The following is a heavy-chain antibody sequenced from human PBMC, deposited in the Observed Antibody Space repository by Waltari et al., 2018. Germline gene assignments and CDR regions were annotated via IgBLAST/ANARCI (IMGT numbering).Heavy chain of an antibody. CDR1: GGSISRGGYY. CDR2: IYHSGST. J-gene: IGHJ3*02. CDR3: ARWDYGGNSVAFDI. Sequence: QVQLQESGPGLVKPSQTLSLTCTVSGGSISRGGYYWSWIRQHPGKGLEWIGSIYHSGSTYYNPSLKSRVTISVDTSKNQFSLKLSSVTAADTAVYYCARWDYGGNSVAFDIWGQGTMVTVSS. D-gene: IGHD2-21*02. V-gene: IGHV4-31*03.